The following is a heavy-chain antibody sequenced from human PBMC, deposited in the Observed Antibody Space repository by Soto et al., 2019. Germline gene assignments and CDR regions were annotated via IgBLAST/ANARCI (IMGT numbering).Heavy chain of an antibody. J-gene: IGHJ6*02. CDR1: GDTFSSFA. V-gene: IGHV1-69*12. CDR2: IIPIFRTP. CDR3: ARDKDREELGGNYYYALDV. D-gene: IGHD1-7*01. Sequence: QVQLVQSGAEVKKPGSSVKVSCKASGDTFSSFAISWVRQAPGQGLEWMGGIIPIFRTPHYAQKFQGRVTITADETTTTAYMELSSLRSEDTAVYYCARDKDREELGGNYYYALDVWGQGTTVIVSS.